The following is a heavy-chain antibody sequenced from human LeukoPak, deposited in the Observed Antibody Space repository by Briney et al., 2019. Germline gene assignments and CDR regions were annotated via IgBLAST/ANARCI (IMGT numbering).Heavy chain of an antibody. J-gene: IGHJ4*02. V-gene: IGHV3-49*04. CDR2: IQIKSYGGST. CDR1: GFLFGDYC. D-gene: IGHD3/OR15-3a*01. Sequence: GRSLRLSXTVSGFLFGDYCLSWVRQAPGKGLEWVSFIQIKSYGGSTKYAPSVKGRFTLSRDNSKRIAYLQMSSLRNDDTAVYYCTRVWDWAGGDYLDYWGQGTLVTVSS. CDR3: TRVWDWAGGDYLDY.